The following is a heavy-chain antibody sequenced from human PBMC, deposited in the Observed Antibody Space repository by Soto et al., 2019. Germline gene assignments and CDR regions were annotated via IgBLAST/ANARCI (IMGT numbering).Heavy chain of an antibody. CDR3: ARDSGTTVTPSYYYMDV. D-gene: IGHD4-4*01. J-gene: IGHJ6*03. V-gene: IGHV4-30-4*01. CDR2: IYYSGST. CDR1: GGSISSGDYY. Sequence: PSETLSLTCTVSGGSISSGDYYWSWIRQPPGKGLEWIGYIYYSGSTYYNPSLKSRVTISVDTSKNQFSLKLSSVTAADTAVYYCARDSGTTVTPSYYYMDVWGKGTTVTVS.